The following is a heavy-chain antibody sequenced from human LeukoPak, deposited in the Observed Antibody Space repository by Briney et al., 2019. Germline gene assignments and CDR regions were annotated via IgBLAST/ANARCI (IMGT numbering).Heavy chain of an antibody. D-gene: IGHD6-19*01. CDR3: AGGYSSGWYPLDY. CDR1: GFTISDYY. Sequence: GGSLRLSCAASGFTISDYYMSWIRQAPGKGLEWVSYISSSSSYTNYADSVKGRFTISRDNAKNSLYLQMNSLRAEDTAVYYCAGGYSSGWYPLDYWGQGTLVTVSS. CDR2: ISSSSSYT. V-gene: IGHV3-11*06. J-gene: IGHJ4*02.